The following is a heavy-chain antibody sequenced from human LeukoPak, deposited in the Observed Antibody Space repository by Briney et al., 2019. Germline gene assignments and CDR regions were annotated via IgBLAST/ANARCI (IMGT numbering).Heavy chain of an antibody. J-gene: IGHJ4*02. CDR3: AREGNYYYDSSGYYD. D-gene: IGHD3-22*01. CDR2: IYSGGST. Sequence: GGSLRLSCAASGFTVSSNYMSWVRQAPGKGLEWVSVIYSGGSTYYADSVKSRFTISRDNSKNTLYLQMNSLRAEDTAVYYCAREGNYYYDSSGYYDWGQGTLVTVSS. CDR1: GFTVSSNY. V-gene: IGHV3-53*01.